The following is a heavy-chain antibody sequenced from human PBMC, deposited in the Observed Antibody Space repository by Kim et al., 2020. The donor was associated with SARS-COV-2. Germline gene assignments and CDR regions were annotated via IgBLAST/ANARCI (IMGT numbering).Heavy chain of an antibody. CDR2: ISYDGSNK. D-gene: IGHD5-12*01. CDR3: AKVGDGYKIYWYFDL. V-gene: IGHV3-30*18. CDR1: GFTFRSYG. Sequence: GGSLRLSCAASGFTFRSYGMHWVRQAPGKGLEWVAVISYDGSNKYYADSVKGRFTISRDNSKNTLYLQMNSLRAEDTAVYYCAKVGDGYKIYWYFDLWGR. J-gene: IGHJ2*01.